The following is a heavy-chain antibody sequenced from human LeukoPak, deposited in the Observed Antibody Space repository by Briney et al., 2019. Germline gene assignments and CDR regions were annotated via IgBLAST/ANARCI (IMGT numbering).Heavy chain of an antibody. CDR1: GFTFSSYW. V-gene: IGHV3-7*01. Sequence: PGGSLRLSCAASGFTFSSYWMSWVRQAPGKGLEWVANIKQDGSEKYYVDSAKGRFTISRDNAKNSLYLQMNSLRAEDTAVYYCARDSSGWYLVYYFDYWGQGTLVTVSS. CDR2: IKQDGSEK. D-gene: IGHD6-19*01. J-gene: IGHJ4*02. CDR3: ARDSSGWYLVYYFDY.